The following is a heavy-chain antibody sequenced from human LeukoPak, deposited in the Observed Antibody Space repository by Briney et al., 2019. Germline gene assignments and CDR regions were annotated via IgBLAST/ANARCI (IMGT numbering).Heavy chain of an antibody. CDR3: ARHRYSSSWYYFDY. D-gene: IGHD6-13*01. V-gene: IGHV4-59*08. CDR1: VGSFRVYY. CDR2: IYNTGSP. Sequence: SETLCLTSVVSVGSFRVYYRSWVWQPPARGLECGVYIYNTGSPNYNPSLKSRVTISVDTSKNQFSLKLSSVTTADTAVYYCARHRYSSSWYYFDYWGQGTPVTVSS. J-gene: IGHJ4*02.